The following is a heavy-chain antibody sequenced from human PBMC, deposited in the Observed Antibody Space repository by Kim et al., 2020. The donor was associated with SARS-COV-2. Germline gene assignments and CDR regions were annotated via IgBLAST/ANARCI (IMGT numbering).Heavy chain of an antibody. CDR2: ICGDGGNT. Sequence: GGSLRLSCEASGFTFDDYGMHWVRQAPGKGLEWVSLICGDGGNTYYADSVKGRFTISRDNSKNSLYLQMNSLRTEDTALYYCAKDTSHRSNTLTTLYSWGQGTPVTVSS. CDR1: GFTFDDYG. V-gene: IGHV3-43*02. CDR3: AKDTSHRSNTLTTLYS. D-gene: IGHD4-4*01. J-gene: IGHJ4*02.